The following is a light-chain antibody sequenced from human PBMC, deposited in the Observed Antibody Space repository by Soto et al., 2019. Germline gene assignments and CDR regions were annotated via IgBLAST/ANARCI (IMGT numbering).Light chain of an antibody. CDR3: QQYNNWPPWT. CDR1: QSVSSN. J-gene: IGKJ1*01. V-gene: IGKV3-15*01. CDR2: GAS. Sequence: EIVMTQSPATLSVSPGERATLSCRASQSVSSNLAWYQQKPGQAPRLLIYGASTRATGIPARFSGRGSGTDFTLTISSLQSEDFAVYCCQQYNNWPPWTFGQGTKVEIK.